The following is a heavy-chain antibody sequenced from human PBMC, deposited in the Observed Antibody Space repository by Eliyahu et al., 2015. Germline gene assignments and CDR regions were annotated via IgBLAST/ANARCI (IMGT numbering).Heavy chain of an antibody. CDR1: GFTFSSYG. D-gene: IGHD5-12*01. CDR2: IRYDGSNK. V-gene: IGHV3-30*02. J-gene: IGHJ4*02. CDR3: AKVVAATIIFDY. Sequence: QVQLVESGGGVVQPGGSLRLSCAASGFTFSSYGMHWVRQAPGKGLEWVAFIRYDGSNKYYADSVKGRFTISRDNSKNTLYLQMNSLRAEDTAVYYCAKVVAATIIFDYWGQGTLVTVSS.